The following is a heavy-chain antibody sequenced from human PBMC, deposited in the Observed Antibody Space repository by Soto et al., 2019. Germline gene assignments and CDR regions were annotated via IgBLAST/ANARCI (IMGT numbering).Heavy chain of an antibody. D-gene: IGHD4-4*01. V-gene: IGHV1-3*01. J-gene: IGHJ6*02. CDR2: INAGNGNT. CDR1: GHTFTSYA. CDR3: AREPHQDSNYGMDV. Sequence: GASVKVSCKASGHTFTSYAMHWVRQAPGQRLEWMGWINAGNGNTKYSQKFQGRVTITRDTSASTAYMELSSLRSEDTAVYYCAREPHQDSNYGMDVWGQGTTVTVSS.